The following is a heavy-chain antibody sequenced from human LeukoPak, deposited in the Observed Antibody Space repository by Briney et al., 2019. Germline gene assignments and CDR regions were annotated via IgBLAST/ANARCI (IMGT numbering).Heavy chain of an antibody. CDR1: GFTFSSYA. CDR2: IKSDGSSI. V-gene: IGHV3-74*01. D-gene: IGHD3-10*01. J-gene: IGHJ5*02. CDR3: AGAVTYYYGSVTYDWFDP. Sequence: GGSLRLSCAASGFTFSSYAKSWVRQAPGKGLEWVSRIKSDGSSIYADSVKGRFPISRDNAKNTLYLQMNSLRAEDTAVYYCAGAVTYYYGSVTYDWFDPWGQGTLVTVSS.